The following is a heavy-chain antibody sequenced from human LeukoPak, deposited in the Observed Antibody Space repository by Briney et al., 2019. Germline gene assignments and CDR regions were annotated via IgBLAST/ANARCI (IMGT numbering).Heavy chain of an antibody. Sequence: SVKVSCKAFGGTFSNYAISWVRQAPGQGLEWMGRIIPIFGTANYAQKFQGRVTITTDESTSTTYMELGSLRSEDTAVYYCARGDGYGYNWFDSWGQGTLVTVSS. CDR3: ARGDGYGYNWFDS. J-gene: IGHJ5*01. D-gene: IGHD5-24*01. CDR2: IIPIFGTA. CDR1: GGTFSNYA. V-gene: IGHV1-69*05.